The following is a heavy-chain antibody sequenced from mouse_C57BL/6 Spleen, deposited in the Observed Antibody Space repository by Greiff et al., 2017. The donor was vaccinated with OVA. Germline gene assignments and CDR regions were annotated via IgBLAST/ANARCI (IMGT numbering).Heavy chain of an antibody. V-gene: IGHV1-82*01. CDR2: IYPGDGDT. J-gene: IGHJ4*01. CDR3: ARWSYDYAMDY. Sequence: QVQLKQSGPELVKPGASVKISCKASGYAFSSSWMNWVKQRPGKGLEWIGRIYPGDGDTNYTGKFKGKATLTADKSSSTAYMQLSSLTSEDSAVYFCARWSYDYAMDYWGQGTSVTVSS. CDR1: GYAFSSSW. D-gene: IGHD1-1*01.